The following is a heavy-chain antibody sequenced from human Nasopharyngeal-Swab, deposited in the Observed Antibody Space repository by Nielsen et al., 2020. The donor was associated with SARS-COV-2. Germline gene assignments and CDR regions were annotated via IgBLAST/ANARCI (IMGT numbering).Heavy chain of an antibody. CDR1: GFTFTTYY. CDR3: ARGGPVAFDY. CDR2: ITPKTGYT. Sequence: ASVKVSCKASGFTFTTYYINWVRQASGQGPEWIGWITPKTGYTGYAQKFQGRVTMTWNTSISTAYMDLSSLTSEDTAVYYCARGGPVAFDYWGQGSLVIVSS. V-gene: IGHV1-8*01. D-gene: IGHD6-19*01. J-gene: IGHJ4*02.